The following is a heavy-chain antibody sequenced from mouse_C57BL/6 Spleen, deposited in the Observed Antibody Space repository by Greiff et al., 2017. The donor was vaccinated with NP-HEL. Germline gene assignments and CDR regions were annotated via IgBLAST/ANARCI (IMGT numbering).Heavy chain of an antibody. CDR3: TRAGNYLPWFAY. V-gene: IGHV1-15*01. CDR2: IDPETGGT. J-gene: IGHJ3*01. D-gene: IGHD2-1*01. Sequence: QVHVQQSGAELVRPGASVTLSCKASGYTFTDYEMHWVKQTPVPGLEWIGAIDPETGGTAYNQKFKGKAILTADKSSSTAYMELRSLTSEDSAVDCWTRAGNYLPWFAYWGQGTLVTVSA. CDR1: GYTFTDYE.